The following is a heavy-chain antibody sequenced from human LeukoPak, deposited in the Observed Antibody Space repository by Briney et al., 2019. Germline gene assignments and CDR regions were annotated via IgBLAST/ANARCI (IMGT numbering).Heavy chain of an antibody. J-gene: IGHJ4*02. V-gene: IGHV3-23*01. D-gene: IGHD1-26*01. CDR2: ISGSGGST. Sequence: PGGSLRLSCAASGFTFSSYAMSWVRQAPGKGLEWVSAISGSGGSTYYADSVKGRFTISRDNSKNTLYLQMNSLRAEDTAVYYCAKDKWELRRALGSGPSDYWGQGTLVTVSS. CDR3: AKDKWELRRALGSGPSDY. CDR1: GFTFSSYA.